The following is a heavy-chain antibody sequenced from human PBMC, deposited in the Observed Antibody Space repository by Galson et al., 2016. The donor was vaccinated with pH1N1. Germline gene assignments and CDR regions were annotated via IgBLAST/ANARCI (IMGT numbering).Heavy chain of an antibody. CDR2: ITYTSATI. Sequence: SLRLSCAASGFTFSSWHMDWVRQAPGEGLEWISFITYTSATIYYADSVKGRFTVSRDNAKNSLYLQMNSLRAEDTAVYYCARPGNYDGDRRGALDLWCQETMVTVSP. J-gene: IGHJ3*01. CDR3: ARPGNYDGDRRGALDL. D-gene: IGHD4-23*01. CDR1: GFTFSSWH. V-gene: IGHV3-48*04.